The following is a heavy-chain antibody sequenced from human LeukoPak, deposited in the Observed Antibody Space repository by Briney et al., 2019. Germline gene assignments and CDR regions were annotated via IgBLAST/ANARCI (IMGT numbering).Heavy chain of an antibody. CDR2: INTNTGNP. J-gene: IGHJ1*01. CDR3: ARGFRQPVPQH. D-gene: IGHD6-13*01. CDR1: GYTFTGYY. Sequence: GSVKVSCKASGYTFTGYYMHWVRQAPGQGLEWMGWINTNTGNPTYAQGFTGRFVFSLDTSVSTAYLQISSLKAEDTAVYYCARGFRQPVPQHWGQGTLLTVSS. V-gene: IGHV7-4-1*02.